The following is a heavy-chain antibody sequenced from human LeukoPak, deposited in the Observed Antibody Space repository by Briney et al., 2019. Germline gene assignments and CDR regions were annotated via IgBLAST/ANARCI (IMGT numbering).Heavy chain of an antibody. CDR1: GFTFVDYG. J-gene: IGHJ5*02. Sequence: PGGSLRLSCAASGFTFVDYGMRWVRQAPGKGLGWVSGINWNGGSTGYAACVKGRSTISRDNSKNTLYLQMNSLRAECTAVYYCAKVSSPYYDFWSGYLGWFDPGGQGTLVTVSS. D-gene: IGHD3-3*01. CDR2: INWNGGST. CDR3: AKVSSPYYDFWSGYLGWFDP. V-gene: IGHV3-20*04.